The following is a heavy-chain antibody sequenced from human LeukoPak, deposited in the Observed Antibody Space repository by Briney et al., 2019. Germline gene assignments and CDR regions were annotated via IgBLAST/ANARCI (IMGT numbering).Heavy chain of an antibody. V-gene: IGHV3-9*01. CDR1: GFSFDAYG. D-gene: IGHD3/OR15-3a*01. Sequence: PGGSLTLSCAASGFSFDAYGMHWLRQVPGKGLEWLSGIRARSGSIGYADSAKGRFTIPRDNNKNSLYLQMDSLKNEDTALYYCVKDNSADRGLFESWGQGILVIVS. CDR3: VKDNSADRGLFES. CDR2: IRARSGSI. J-gene: IGHJ5*01.